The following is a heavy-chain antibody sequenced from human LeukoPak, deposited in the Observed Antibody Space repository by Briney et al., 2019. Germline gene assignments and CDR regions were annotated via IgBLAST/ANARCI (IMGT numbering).Heavy chain of an antibody. CDR2: IKPDGSYT. J-gene: IGHJ6*02. V-gene: IGHV3-74*01. CDR3: AKGGPPYSLDV. Sequence: GGSLRLSCAASGFTVSGHWMHWVRLVPGKGLVWVAEIKPDGSYTSYADSVKGRFTISRDNAKNTLYLEVNSVRAEDTAVYYCAKGGPPYSLDVWGQGTTATVSS. CDR1: GFTVSGHW.